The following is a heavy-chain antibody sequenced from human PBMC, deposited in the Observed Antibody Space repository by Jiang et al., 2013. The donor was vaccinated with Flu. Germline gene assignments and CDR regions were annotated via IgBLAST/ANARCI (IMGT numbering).Heavy chain of an antibody. Sequence: PSETLSLTCTVSGGSISSYYWSWIRQPPGKGLEWIGYIYYSGSTNYNPSLKSRVTISVDTSKNQFSLKLSSVTAADTAVYYCARESRDSSGYYNDAFDIWGQGTMVTVSS. V-gene: IGHV4-59*01. J-gene: IGHJ3*02. CDR3: ARESRDSSGYYNDAFDI. CDR1: GGSISSYY. D-gene: IGHD3-22*01. CDR2: IYYSGST.